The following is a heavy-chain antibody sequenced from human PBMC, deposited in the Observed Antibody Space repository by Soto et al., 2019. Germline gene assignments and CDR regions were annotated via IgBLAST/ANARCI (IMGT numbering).Heavy chain of an antibody. J-gene: IGHJ6*02. CDR2: IIPIFGTA. Sequence: GASVKVSCKASGGTFSSYDISWVRQAPGQGLEWMGWIIPIFGTANYAQEFQGRVTITADESTSTAYMELSSLRSEGTAVYYCARDHMTTVTLNYGMDVWGQGTTVTVSS. CDR1: GGTFSSYD. D-gene: IGHD4-4*01. CDR3: ARDHMTTVTLNYGMDV. V-gene: IGHV1-69*13.